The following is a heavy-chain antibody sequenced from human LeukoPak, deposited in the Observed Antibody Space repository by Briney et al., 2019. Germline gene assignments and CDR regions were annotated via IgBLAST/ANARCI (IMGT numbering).Heavy chain of an antibody. J-gene: IGHJ5*02. CDR1: GFTFNTSA. Sequence: GGSLRLSCAGSGFTFNTSAMSWVRQAPGKGLEGVSAISGSGRSTYYTDSVRGRFTISIDNSKNTLYLQMNSLRAEDTAVYFCAKGRGTRVYNWFDTWGQGILVTVSS. CDR3: AKGRGTRVYNWFDT. CDR2: ISGSGRST. D-gene: IGHD1-26*01. V-gene: IGHV3-23*01.